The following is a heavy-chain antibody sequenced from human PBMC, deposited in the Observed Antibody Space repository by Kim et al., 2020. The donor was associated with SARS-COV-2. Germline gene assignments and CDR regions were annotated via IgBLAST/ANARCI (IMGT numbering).Heavy chain of an antibody. CDR2: IKRDGSEK. CDR1: GFSLSTYW. V-gene: IGHV3-7*01. CDR3: ARALGPNF. Sequence: GGSLRLSCAASGFSLSTYWMTWVRQAPGKGLEWVANIKRDGSEKNYVDSVKGRFSISRDNAKNSLYLQMNSLRVEDTAIYYCARALGPNFWGQGTLVIVSS. J-gene: IGHJ4*02.